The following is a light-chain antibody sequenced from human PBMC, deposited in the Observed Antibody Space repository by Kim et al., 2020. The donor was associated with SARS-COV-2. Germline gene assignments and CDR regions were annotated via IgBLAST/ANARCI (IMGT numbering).Light chain of an antibody. J-gene: IGKJ1*01. CDR2: WAS. CDR1: QSVFQRSYNKRY. V-gene: IGKV4-1*01. CDR3: QQYSDTPWT. Sequence: DIVMTQSPDSLAASLGERATINCRSSQSVFQRSYNKRYLAWYQQRPGHPPKLLIYWASTRDSGVPARFSGSGSGTDFSLTISSLQTEDVAVYFCQQYSDTPWTFGQGTKVDIK.